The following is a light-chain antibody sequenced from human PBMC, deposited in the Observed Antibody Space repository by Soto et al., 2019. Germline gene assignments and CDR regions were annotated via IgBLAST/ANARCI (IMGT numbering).Light chain of an antibody. J-gene: IGLJ3*02. CDR1: SGHRSYI. CDR2: LESSGSQ. CDR3: ETWNSNTRV. V-gene: IGLV4-60*03. Sequence: QSVLTQSSSASASLGSSVNLTCTLSSGHRSYIIAWHQQQPGKAPRFLMRLESSGSQNKGSGVPDRFSGSSSGAARYLTISNLQSEDKADYYCETWNSNTRVFGGGTKLTVL.